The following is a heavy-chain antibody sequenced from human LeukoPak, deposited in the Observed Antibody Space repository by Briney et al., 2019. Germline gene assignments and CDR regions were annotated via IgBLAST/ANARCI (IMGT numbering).Heavy chain of an antibody. J-gene: IGHJ4*02. Sequence: SETLSLTCTVSGGSISSSSYYWGWIRQPPGKGLEWIGSIYYSGSTYYNPSLKSRVTISVDTSKNHFSLKLNSVTAADTAVYYCARGSGYYYGGFDYWGQGTLVTVSS. CDR3: ARGSGYYYGGFDY. D-gene: IGHD3-22*01. CDR2: IYYSGST. V-gene: IGHV4-39*02. CDR1: GGSISSSSYY.